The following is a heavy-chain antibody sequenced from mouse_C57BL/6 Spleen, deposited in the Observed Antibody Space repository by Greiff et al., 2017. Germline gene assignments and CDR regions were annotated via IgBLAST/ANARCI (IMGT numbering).Heavy chain of an antibody. J-gene: IGHJ4*01. Sequence: QVQLQQSGAELVRPGASVTLSCKASGYTFTDYEMHWVKQTPVHGLEWIGAIDPETGGTAYNQKFKGKAILTADKSSSTAYMELRRLTSDDSAVYYCTRIGDGYYVYYAMDYWGQGTSVTGSS. CDR2: IDPETGGT. D-gene: IGHD2-3*01. V-gene: IGHV1-15*01. CDR3: TRIGDGYYVYYAMDY. CDR1: GYTFTDYE.